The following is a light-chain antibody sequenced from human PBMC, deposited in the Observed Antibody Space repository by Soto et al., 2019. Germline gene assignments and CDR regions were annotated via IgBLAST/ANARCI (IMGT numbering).Light chain of an antibody. J-gene: IGKJ1*01. CDR3: QQYTNYPWT. CDR2: KAS. Sequence: DIQMTQSPSTLSASVGDSVSINCRASQSISAWLAWYQQKPGRAPRLLIYKASTLEIGVPSRISGSGSGTEFTLTISSLQPDDFATYYCQQYTNYPWTFGQGTKV. V-gene: IGKV1-5*03. CDR1: QSISAW.